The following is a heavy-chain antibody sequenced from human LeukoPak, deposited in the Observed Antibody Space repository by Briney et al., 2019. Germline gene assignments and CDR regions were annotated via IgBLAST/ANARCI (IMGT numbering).Heavy chain of an antibody. V-gene: IGHV3-74*01. D-gene: IGHD6-6*01. CDR1: GFSFSGHW. J-gene: IGHJ4*02. CDR2: IGPTGSTT. CDR3: ARGPNSNWSGLDF. Sequence: GGSLRLSCTASGFSFSGHWMHWARQLPGKGLVWVSRIGPTGSTTSYADSVKGRFAVSRDNAKNTLYLQVNNLRAEDTAVYYCARGPNSNWSGLDFWGQGTLLTVSS.